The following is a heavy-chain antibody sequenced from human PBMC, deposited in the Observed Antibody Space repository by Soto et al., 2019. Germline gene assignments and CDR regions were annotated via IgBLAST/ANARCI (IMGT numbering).Heavy chain of an antibody. Sequence: SETLSLTCTVSGDSISSGDYYWSWIRQPPGKGLEWIGYIYYSGSTYYNPSLKSRVTISVDTSKNQFSLKLSSVTAADTAVYYCARDRGVPYYYVTANWFDPWGQGTRCTVSS. J-gene: IGHJ5*02. D-gene: IGHD3-10*02. V-gene: IGHV4-30-4*01. CDR3: ARDRGVPYYYVTANWFDP. CDR1: GDSISSGDYY. CDR2: IYYSGST.